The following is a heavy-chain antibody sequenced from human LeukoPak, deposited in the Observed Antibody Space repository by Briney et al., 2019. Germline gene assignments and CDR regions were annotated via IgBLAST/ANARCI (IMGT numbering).Heavy chain of an antibody. CDR2: MYYSGSA. D-gene: IGHD4-17*01. V-gene: IGHV4-59*01. CDR3: ARTLYGDYVDY. Sequence: PSETLSLTCTVSGGSISSYYWSWIRQPPGKGLEWIGYMYYSGSANYNPSLKSRVTISVDTSKNQSSLKLSSVTAADTAVYYCARTLYGDYVDYWGQGTLVTVSS. J-gene: IGHJ4*02. CDR1: GGSISSYY.